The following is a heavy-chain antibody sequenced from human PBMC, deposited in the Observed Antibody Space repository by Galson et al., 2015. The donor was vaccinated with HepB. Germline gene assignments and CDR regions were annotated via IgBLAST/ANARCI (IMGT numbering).Heavy chain of an antibody. CDR1: GSTFSSYS. Sequence: SLRLSCAASGSTFSSYSMNWVRQAPGKGLEWVSSISSSSSYIYYADSVKGRFTISRDNAKNSLYLQMNSLRAEDTAVYYCARSAATPADDAFDIWGQGTMVTVSS. D-gene: IGHD6-13*01. V-gene: IGHV3-21*01. J-gene: IGHJ3*02. CDR3: ARSAATPADDAFDI. CDR2: ISSSSSYI.